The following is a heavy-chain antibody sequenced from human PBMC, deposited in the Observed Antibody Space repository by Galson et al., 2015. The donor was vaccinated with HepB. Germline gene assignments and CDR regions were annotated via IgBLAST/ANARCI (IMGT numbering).Heavy chain of an antibody. V-gene: IGHV3-23*01. CDR1: GFTFINYG. J-gene: IGHJ4*02. D-gene: IGHD2/OR15-2a*01. CDR3: VRGTTAPDY. Sequence: SLRLSCAASGFTFINYGMSWVRQAPGKGLECVAAISRAGDTSDYAESVKGRFTVSRDSSKSTLYLQMNGLRAEDTARYYCVRGTTAPDYWAQGTLVTVSS. CDR2: ISRAGDTS.